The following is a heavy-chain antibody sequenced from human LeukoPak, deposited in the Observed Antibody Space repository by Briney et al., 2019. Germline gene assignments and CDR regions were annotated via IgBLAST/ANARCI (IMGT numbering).Heavy chain of an antibody. D-gene: IGHD5-18*01. CDR3: ARGSYGYDY. CDR2: ISWNSGSI. J-gene: IGHJ4*02. Sequence: GGSLRLSCAASGFTFDDYAMHWVRQAPGKGLEWVSGISWNSGSIGYADSVKGRFTISRDNAKNSLYLQMNSLRAEDTAVYYCARGSYGYDYWGQGTLVTVSS. V-gene: IGHV3-9*01. CDR1: GFTFDDYA.